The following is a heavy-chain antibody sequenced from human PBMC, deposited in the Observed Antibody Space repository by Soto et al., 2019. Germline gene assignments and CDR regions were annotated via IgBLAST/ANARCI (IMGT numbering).Heavy chain of an antibody. CDR2: IYHSGST. D-gene: IGHD2-21*01. Sequence: SETQSLTCAVSGGYIRSSNWWSWVRQPPGKGLEWIGEIYHSGSTNYNPSLESRVTISVDKSKNQFSLKLSSLTAADTAVYYCAKDIYYFDYWGQGTLVTVSS. J-gene: IGHJ4*02. V-gene: IGHV4-4*02. CDR3: AKDIYYFDY. CDR1: GGYIRSSNW.